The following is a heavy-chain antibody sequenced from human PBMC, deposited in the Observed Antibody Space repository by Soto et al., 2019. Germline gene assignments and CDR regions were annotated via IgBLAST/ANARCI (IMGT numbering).Heavy chain of an antibody. V-gene: IGHV1-69*01. D-gene: IGHD3-10*01. CDR1: GGTFTNYA. J-gene: IGHJ4*02. CDR3: AREVQVHTPVVAH. CDR2: LAPMFRKA. Sequence: QVQLVQSGAEVKRPGSSVKVACKASGGTFTNYAINWVRQAPGHGLEWMGDLAPMFRKANYAQKFQGRVTITAYESTSTAYMELSGLTSADTAHYYCAREVQVHTPVVAHWGQGTLVTVSS.